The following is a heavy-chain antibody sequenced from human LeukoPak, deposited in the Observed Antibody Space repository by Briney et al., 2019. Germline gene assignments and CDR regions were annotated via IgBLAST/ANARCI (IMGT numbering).Heavy chain of an antibody. CDR3: AKDYSSSSYYFDY. J-gene: IGHJ4*02. CDR2: ISGSGGST. CDR1: GFTFSRYG. V-gene: IGHV3-23*01. D-gene: IGHD6-6*01. Sequence: PGGSLRLSCAASGFTFSRYGMRWVRQAQGKGLEGVSIISGSGGSTYYADSVKGRFTISRDNSKNTLYLQMNSLRAEDTALYYCAKDYSSSSYYFDYWGQGTLVTVSS.